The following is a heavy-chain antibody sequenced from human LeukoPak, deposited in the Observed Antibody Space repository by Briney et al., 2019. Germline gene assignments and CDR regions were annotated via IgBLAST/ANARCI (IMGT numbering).Heavy chain of an antibody. CDR1: GFTFSRNA. V-gene: IGHV3-23*01. J-gene: IGHJ4*02. D-gene: IGHD2-15*01. Sequence: GGSLRLSCAASGFTFSRNAMNWVRQAPGQGLEWVSGISGSGDNTYYADSVRGRFTISRDNSKNTLYLQMNSLRAEDTAVYYCAYCSGGDCYAGLDYWGQGTLVTVSS. CDR3: AYCSGGDCYAGLDY. CDR2: ISGSGDNT.